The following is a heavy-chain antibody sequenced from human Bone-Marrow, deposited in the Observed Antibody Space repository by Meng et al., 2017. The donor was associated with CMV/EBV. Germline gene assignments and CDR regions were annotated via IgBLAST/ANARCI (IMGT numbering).Heavy chain of an antibody. CDR3: ARESRGFFDY. D-gene: IGHD3-10*01. CDR2: ISGSGGST. V-gene: IGHV3-23*01. CDR1: GFTFSSYA. J-gene: IGHJ4*02. Sequence: GESLKISCAASGFTFSSYAMSWVRQAPGKGLEWVSAISGSGGSTYYADSVKGRFTISRDNAKNSLYLQMNSLRAEDTAVYYCARESRGFFDYWGQGTLVTGSS.